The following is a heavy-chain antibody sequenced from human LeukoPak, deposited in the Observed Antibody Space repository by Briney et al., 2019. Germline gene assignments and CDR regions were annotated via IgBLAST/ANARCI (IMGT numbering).Heavy chain of an antibody. CDR3: ARDSASIANDQFGFFPGGHAFDI. D-gene: IGHD6-6*01. CDR1: GGSISSYY. V-gene: IGHV4-59*01. Sequence: SETLSLTCTVPGGSISSYYWSSIRQPPGKGLEWIGYIYYSGSTNYNPSLKSRVTISVDTSKNQFSLKLSSVTAADTAVYYCARDSASIANDQFGFFPGGHAFDIWGQGTMVTVSS. CDR2: IYYSGST. J-gene: IGHJ3*02.